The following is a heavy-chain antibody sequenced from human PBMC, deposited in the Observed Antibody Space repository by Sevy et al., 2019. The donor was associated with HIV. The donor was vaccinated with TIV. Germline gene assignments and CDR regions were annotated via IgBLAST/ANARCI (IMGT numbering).Heavy chain of an antibody. J-gene: IGHJ1*01. CDR3: ARGENDDEFFQY. CDR2: TSYDGSHK. Sequence: GGSLTLSCTVSGVIFSNFAMHWVRQAPGKGLEWVAVTSYDGSHKYYADSVKRRFTVSRDNSRNILSLEMSSLTPDDTAVYYCARGENDDEFFQYWGQGTLVTVSS. D-gene: IGHD3-16*01. V-gene: IGHV3-30*04. CDR1: GVIFSNFA.